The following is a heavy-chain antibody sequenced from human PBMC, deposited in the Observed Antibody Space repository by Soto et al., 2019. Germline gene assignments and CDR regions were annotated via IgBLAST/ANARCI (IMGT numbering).Heavy chain of an antibody. D-gene: IGHD1-1*01. V-gene: IGHV3-23*01. J-gene: IGHJ4*02. CDR3: AKSLYNDTGGPNDH. CDR2: FSFYGRRDNT. CDR1: GFTFSSYD. Sequence: EVQLLESGGGLVQPGGSLRLSCVGSGFTFSSYDMTWVRQAPGKGLEWVSSFSFYGRRDNTYYAESVKGRFTISRDNTRNTVYLQMDILRGEDTAVYYCAKSLYNDTGGPNDHLGQGTLVTVSP.